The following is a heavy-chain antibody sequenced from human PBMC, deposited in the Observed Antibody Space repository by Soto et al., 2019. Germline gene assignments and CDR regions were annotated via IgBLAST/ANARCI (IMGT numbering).Heavy chain of an antibody. CDR1: GGNFRRYA. D-gene: IGHD2-2*01. CDR2: ILPIFGSP. V-gene: IGHV1-69*13. CDR3: VFGDCTSSSYAFAMDV. Sequence: SVKVSCKASGGNFRRYAISWVRQAPGQGLEWMGGILPIFGSPSHAQKFRDRVTITADESTSTAYLELTSLTSEDTAIYYCVFGDCTSSSYAFAMDVWGQGTTVTVSS. J-gene: IGHJ6*02.